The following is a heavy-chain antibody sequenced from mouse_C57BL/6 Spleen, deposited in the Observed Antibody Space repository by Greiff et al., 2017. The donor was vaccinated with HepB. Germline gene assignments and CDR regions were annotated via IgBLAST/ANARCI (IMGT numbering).Heavy chain of an antibody. Sequence: EVKVEESGGGLVKPGGSLKLSCAASGFTFSSYAMSWVRQTPEKRLEWVATISDGGSYTYYPDNVKGRFTISRDNAKNNLYLQMSHLKSEDTAMYYCARDTGTGFDYWGQGTTLTVSS. D-gene: IGHD4-1*01. CDR1: GFTFSSYA. J-gene: IGHJ2*01. CDR3: ARDTGTGFDY. CDR2: ISDGGSYT. V-gene: IGHV5-4*01.